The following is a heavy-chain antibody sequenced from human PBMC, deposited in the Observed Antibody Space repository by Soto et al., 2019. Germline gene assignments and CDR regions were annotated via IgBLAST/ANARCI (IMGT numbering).Heavy chain of an antibody. CDR3: ARDVSYCGGDCHHYFDY. V-gene: IGHV3-33*01. CDR2: IWYDGSNK. D-gene: IGHD2-21*02. J-gene: IGHJ4*02. Sequence: GGSLRLSCASSVFTFISYGMHWVRQAPGKGLEWVAVIWYDGSNKYYADSVKGRFTISRDNSKNTLYLQMNSLRAEDTAVYYCARDVSYCGGDCHHYFDYWGQGTLVTVSS. CDR1: VFTFISYG.